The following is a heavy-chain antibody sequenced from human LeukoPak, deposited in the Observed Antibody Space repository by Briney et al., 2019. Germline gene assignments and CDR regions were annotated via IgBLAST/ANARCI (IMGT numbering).Heavy chain of an antibody. CDR3: ARIAAGEGYFDY. CDR2: IYYSGSA. V-gene: IGHV4-59*12. Sequence: SETLSLTPAVSGGSISRYYWSWIREPPGTGLEWFGYIYYSGSANYKPSLKSRVTISVDKSKNQFSLKLSSVTAADTAVYYCARIAAGEGYFDYWGQGTLVTVSS. J-gene: IGHJ4*02. D-gene: IGHD6-25*01. CDR1: GGSISRYY.